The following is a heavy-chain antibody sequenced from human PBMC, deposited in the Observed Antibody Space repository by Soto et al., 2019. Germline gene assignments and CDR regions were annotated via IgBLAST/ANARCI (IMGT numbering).Heavy chain of an antibody. CDR2: IYYSGST. J-gene: IGHJ4*02. Sequence: SETLSLTCVVSGGSLSSYYWSWIRQPPGKGLEWIGYIYYSGSTNYNPSLKSRVTISVDTSKNQFSLKLSSVTAADTAVYYCARDDSSGCPFDYWGQGTLVTVSS. CDR1: GGSLSSYY. D-gene: IGHD6-19*01. V-gene: IGHV4-59*01. CDR3: ARDDSSGCPFDY.